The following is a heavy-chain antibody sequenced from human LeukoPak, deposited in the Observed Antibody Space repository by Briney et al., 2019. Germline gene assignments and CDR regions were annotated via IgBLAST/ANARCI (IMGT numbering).Heavy chain of an antibody. V-gene: IGHV3-43*02. Sequence: QAGGSLRLSCAASGFTSDDYAMHWVRQAPGKGLEWVSLISGDGGSTYYADSVKGRFPISRDNSKNSLYLQMNSLRTEDTALYYCAKDKSGQGITGTTGWFDPWGQGTLVTVSS. CDR2: ISGDGGST. J-gene: IGHJ5*02. CDR1: GFTSDDYA. CDR3: AKDKSGQGITGTTGWFDP. D-gene: IGHD1-7*01.